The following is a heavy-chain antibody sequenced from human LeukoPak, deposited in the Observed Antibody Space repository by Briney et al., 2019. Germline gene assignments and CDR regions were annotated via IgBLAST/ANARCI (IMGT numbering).Heavy chain of an antibody. CDR2: ISSSSSYI. V-gene: IGHV3-21*01. CDR3: ARGGSYDTFDY. D-gene: IGHD1-26*01. J-gene: IGHJ4*02. CDR1: GFTFSSYT. Sequence: GGSLSLSCAASGFTFSSYTFNWVRQAPGKGLEWVSSISSSSSYIYYADSVKGRFTISRDNAKNSLYLQMNSLRAEDTAVYYCARGGSYDTFDYWGQGTLVTVSS.